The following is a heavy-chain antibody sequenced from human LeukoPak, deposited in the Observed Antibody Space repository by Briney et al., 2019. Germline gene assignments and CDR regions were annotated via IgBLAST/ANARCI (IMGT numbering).Heavy chain of an antibody. D-gene: IGHD4-23*01. V-gene: IGHV4-4*02. CDR2: IYHSGST. J-gene: IGHJ3*02. Sequence: TETLSLTCAVSGGSISSSNWGSWVRQPPGKGLEWMGEIYHSGSTNYNPSLKSRVTISVDKSKNQFSLKLSSVTAADTAVYYCARADYGGIFDIWGQGTMVTVSS. CDR3: ARADYGGIFDI. CDR1: GGSISSSNW.